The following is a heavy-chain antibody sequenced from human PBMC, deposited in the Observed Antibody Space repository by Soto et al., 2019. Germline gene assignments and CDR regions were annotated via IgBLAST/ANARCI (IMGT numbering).Heavy chain of an antibody. CDR3: AGADSHCTSGDCWFDVYYYFGMDV. J-gene: IGHJ6*02. CDR2: INHSEST. V-gene: IGHV4-34*01. D-gene: IGHD2-8*01. CDR1: GDSFTTYY. Sequence: SETLSLTCAVSGDSFTTYYWTWIRQPPGKCLEWVWEINHSESTNYNPSLKSRLTISVHTSKNQFSLKLSSVTAAETAIYYCAGADSHCTSGDCWFDVYYYFGMDVWGQGTPVTVTS.